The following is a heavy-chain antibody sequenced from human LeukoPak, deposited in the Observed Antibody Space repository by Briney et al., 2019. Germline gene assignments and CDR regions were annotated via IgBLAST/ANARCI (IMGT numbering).Heavy chain of an antibody. V-gene: IGHV3-48*03. D-gene: IGHD3-16*02. J-gene: IGHJ4*02. CDR1: GFTFSSYE. CDR2: ISSSGSTI. CDR3: ARDLLRLGELSSGEDS. Sequence: GGSLRLSCAASGFTFSSYEMNWVRQAPGKGLEWVSYISSSGSTIYSADSVKGRFTISRDNTKNSLYLQMNSLRAEDTAVYYCARDLLRLGELSSGEDSWGQGTLVTVSS.